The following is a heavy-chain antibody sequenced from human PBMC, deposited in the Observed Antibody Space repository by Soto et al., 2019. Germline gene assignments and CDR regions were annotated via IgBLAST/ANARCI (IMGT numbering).Heavy chain of an antibody. D-gene: IGHD6-13*01. J-gene: IGHJ4*02. V-gene: IGHV4-34*01. CDR1: GGSFSGYY. CDR2: INHSGST. Sequence: QVQLQQWGTGLLEPSETLSLTCAVYGGSFSGYYWSWVRQPPGKGLEWLGEINHSGSTNYNASLKSRVTISVDTSKNQFSLKLRSLTAADTAVYHCARDGARNSTSWAYGFDYWGQGTLVTVSS. CDR3: ARDGARNSTSWAYGFDY.